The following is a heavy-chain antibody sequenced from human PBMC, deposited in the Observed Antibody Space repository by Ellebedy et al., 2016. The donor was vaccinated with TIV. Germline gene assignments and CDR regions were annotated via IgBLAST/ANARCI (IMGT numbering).Heavy chain of an antibody. J-gene: IGHJ4*02. CDR2: IYYSGST. D-gene: IGHD1-26*01. CDR1: GGSISSYY. CDR3: ARDGGSGDYYFDY. V-gene: IGHV4-59*01. Sequence: SETLSLXXTVSGGSISSYYWSCIRQPPGKVLEWIGYIYYSGSTNYNPSLKSRVTISVDTSKNQFSLKLSSVTAADTAVYYCARDGGSGDYYFDYWGQGTLVTVSS.